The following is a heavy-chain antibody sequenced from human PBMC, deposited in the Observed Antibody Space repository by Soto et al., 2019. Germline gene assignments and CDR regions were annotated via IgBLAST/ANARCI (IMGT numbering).Heavy chain of an antibody. CDR2: ISSSSSYI. Sequence: GGSLRLSCAASGFTFSSYSMNWVRQAPGKGLEWVSSISSSSSYIYYADSVKGRFTISRDNAKNSLYLQMNSLRAEDTAVYYCALLGGSAYPDDYGSTLDYWFDPWGQGTLVTVSS. V-gene: IGHV3-21*01. CDR3: ALLGGSAYPDDYGSTLDYWFDP. D-gene: IGHD4-17*01. J-gene: IGHJ5*02. CDR1: GFTFSSYS.